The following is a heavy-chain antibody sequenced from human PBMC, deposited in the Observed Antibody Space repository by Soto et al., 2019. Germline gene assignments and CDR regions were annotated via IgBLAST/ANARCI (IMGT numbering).Heavy chain of an antibody. Sequence: QVQLVESGGGVVQPGRSLRLSCAASGFTFSSYAMHWVRQAPGKGLEWVAVISYDGSNKYYADSVKGRFTISRDNSKNTLYLQMNSLRAEDTAVYYYARDDHYYDSSGYLNYWGQGTLVTVSS. CDR2: ISYDGSNK. CDR1: GFTFSSYA. D-gene: IGHD3-22*01. CDR3: ARDDHYYDSSGYLNY. V-gene: IGHV3-30-3*01. J-gene: IGHJ4*02.